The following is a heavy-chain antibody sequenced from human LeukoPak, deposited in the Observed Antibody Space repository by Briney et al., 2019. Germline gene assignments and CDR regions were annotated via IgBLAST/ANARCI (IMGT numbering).Heavy chain of an antibody. CDR1: GYTFVNYA. D-gene: IGHD1-26*01. CDR3: ARARGGSYHQDY. V-gene: IGHV1-18*01. J-gene: IGHJ4*02. CDR2: ISAYNGNT. Sequence: ASVKVSCKTSGYTFVNYAITWVRQAPGQGLEWMGWISAYNGNTNYSQKLQGRVTMTTDTSTSTAYMELRSLRSDDTAVYYCARARGGSYHQDYWGQGTLVTVSS.